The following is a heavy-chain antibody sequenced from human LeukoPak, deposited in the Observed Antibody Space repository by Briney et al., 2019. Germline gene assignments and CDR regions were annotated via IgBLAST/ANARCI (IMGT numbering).Heavy chain of an antibody. V-gene: IGHV3-23*01. D-gene: IGHD6-13*01. CDR2: ISGSGHSS. CDR3: VREIAAAH. CDR1: GFTVSSNY. Sequence: GGSLRLSCAASGFTVSSNYMSWVRQAPGKGLEWVSGISGSGHSSYYADSVKGRFTISRDNTKNSLYLQMTSLRAEDTAVYYCVREIAAAHWGQGTLVTVSS. J-gene: IGHJ4*02.